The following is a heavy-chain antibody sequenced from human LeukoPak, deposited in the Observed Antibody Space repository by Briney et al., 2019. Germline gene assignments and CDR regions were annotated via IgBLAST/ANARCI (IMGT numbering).Heavy chain of an antibody. CDR2: IYYSGST. J-gene: IGHJ5*02. V-gene: IGHV4-31*03. Sequence: SETLSLTCNVSGDSISSGDYYWSWIRQGPGKGLEWIGYIYYSGSTYYNPSLKSRVTISVDTSKNQFSLKLNSVTAADTAVYHCARVHCSGSSCSLTWFDPWGRGTLVTVSS. CDR3: ARVHCSGSSCSLTWFDP. D-gene: IGHD2-15*01. CDR1: GDSISSGDYY.